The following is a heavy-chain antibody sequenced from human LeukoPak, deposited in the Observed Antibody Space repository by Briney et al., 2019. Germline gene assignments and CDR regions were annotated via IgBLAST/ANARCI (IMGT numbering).Heavy chain of an antibody. Sequence: GESLKISCKGSGYSFTNYWIGWVRQMPGKGLEWMGAIYPGDSNTKYNPSFQGRVTISADKSISTAYLQWSSLEAADTAMYYCARGKGYCSADSRYFYDFWGQGTLVTVSS. CDR1: GYSFTNYW. CDR3: ARGKGYCSADSRYFYDF. J-gene: IGHJ4*02. V-gene: IGHV5-51*01. D-gene: IGHD2-15*01. CDR2: IYPGDSNT.